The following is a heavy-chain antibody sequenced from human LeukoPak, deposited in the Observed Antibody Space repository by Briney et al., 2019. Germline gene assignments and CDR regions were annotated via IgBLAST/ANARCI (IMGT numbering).Heavy chain of an antibody. V-gene: IGHV4-39*01. J-gene: IGHJ4*02. D-gene: IGHD6-19*01. CDR1: GGSISSSSYY. Sequence: PSETLSLTCTVSGGSISSSSYYWGWIRQPPGKGLEWTGSIYYSGSTYYNPSLKSRVTISVDTSKNQFSLKLSSVTAADTAVYYCARPQAVAGTFDYWGQGTLVTVSS. CDR2: IYYSGST. CDR3: ARPQAVAGTFDY.